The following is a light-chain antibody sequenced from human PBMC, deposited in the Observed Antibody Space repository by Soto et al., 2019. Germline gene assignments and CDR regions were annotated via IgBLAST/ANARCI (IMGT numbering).Light chain of an antibody. CDR2: DAS. Sequence: EIVMTQSPATLSVSPGEGATLSCRASQSVSSKLAWYQQKPGQAPRLLVYDASNRATGIPTRFSGSGSGTDFTLTISNLEPEDFAVYYCQQHISWPLTFGGGTKVDIK. J-gene: IGKJ4*01. CDR3: QQHISWPLT. CDR1: QSVSSK. V-gene: IGKV3-11*01.